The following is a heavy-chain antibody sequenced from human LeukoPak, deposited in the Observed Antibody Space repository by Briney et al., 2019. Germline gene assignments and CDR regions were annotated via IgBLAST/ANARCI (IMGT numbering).Heavy chain of an antibody. D-gene: IGHD1-7*01. J-gene: IGHJ2*01. V-gene: IGHV4-30-4*01. CDR3: ARGGTLWNSWYCHL. CDR1: GASISSGDYY. CDR2: SHHTGST. Sequence: PSETLSLTCTVSGASISSGDYYWSWLRQTPGPGLDSVGYSHHTGSTYYHPSLKSRLAMSVHTSKSHFSLNLHSVTAADTAMYVCARGGTLWNSWYCHLWGRGTLVTVPS.